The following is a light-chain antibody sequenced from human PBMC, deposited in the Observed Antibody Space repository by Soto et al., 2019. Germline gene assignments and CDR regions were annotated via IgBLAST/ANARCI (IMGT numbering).Light chain of an antibody. V-gene: IGLV2-11*01. CDR1: SSDVGGYNY. CDR3: CSYAGSYTFLYG. Sequence: QSALTQPRSVSGSPGQSVTISCTGTSSDVGGYNYVSWYQQHPGKAPKFMIYDVSKRPSGVPDCFSGSKSGNTASLAISGLQAEDEADYYCCSYAGSYTFLYGFGTGTKVTVL. J-gene: IGLJ1*01. CDR2: DVS.